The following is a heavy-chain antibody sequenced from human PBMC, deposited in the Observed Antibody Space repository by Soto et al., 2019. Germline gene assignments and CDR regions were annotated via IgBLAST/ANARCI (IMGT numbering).Heavy chain of an antibody. J-gene: IGHJ4*02. V-gene: IGHV2-70*04. CDR3: ARIPGWLQGFDS. Sequence: SGPTLVNPTQTLTLTCTFSGFSLSTTGMRVSWIRQTPGKALEWLARIDWDDDKFYTTSLKTRLTISKDTSKNQVVLTMTNMDPFDTATYFCARIPGWLQGFDSWGQGTLVTVSS. D-gene: IGHD6-19*01. CDR1: GFSLSTTGMR. CDR2: IDWDDDK.